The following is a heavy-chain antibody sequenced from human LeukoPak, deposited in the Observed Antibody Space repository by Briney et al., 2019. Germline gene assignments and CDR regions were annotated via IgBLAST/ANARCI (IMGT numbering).Heavy chain of an antibody. V-gene: IGHV3-7*01. Sequence: GGSLRLSCAASGFTFSSYWMSWVRQAPGKGLEWVANIKQDGSEKYYVDSVKGRFTISRDNSKNTLYLQMNSLRAEDTALYYCAKTIFGVVDDAFDVWGQGTMVTVSS. D-gene: IGHD3-3*01. CDR1: GFTFSSYW. CDR3: AKTIFGVVDDAFDV. CDR2: IKQDGSEK. J-gene: IGHJ3*01.